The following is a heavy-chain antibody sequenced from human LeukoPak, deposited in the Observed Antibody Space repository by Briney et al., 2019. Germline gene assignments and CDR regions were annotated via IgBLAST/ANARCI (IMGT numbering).Heavy chain of an antibody. Sequence: PGGSLRLSCAASGFTFDDHGMNWVRQAPGRGLEWVSGINWNGGSTFYADSVKGRFTISRDNAKNALYLQMNSLTAEDTALYHCARDRSYGSFDYWGQGTLVTVSS. D-gene: IGHD5-18*01. CDR3: ARDRSYGSFDY. V-gene: IGHV3-20*01. CDR1: GFTFDDHG. J-gene: IGHJ4*02. CDR2: INWNGGST.